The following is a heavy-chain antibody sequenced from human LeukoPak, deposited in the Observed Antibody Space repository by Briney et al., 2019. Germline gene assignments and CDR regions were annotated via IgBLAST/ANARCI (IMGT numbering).Heavy chain of an antibody. CDR3: ARDRRYSSSGWFDP. CDR1: GFTVSSNY. J-gene: IGHJ5*02. Sequence: GGSLRLPCVASGFTVSSNYMSWVRQAPGKGLEWVSVIYGGDGTYYADSVKGRFTISRDNSKNTLYLQMNSLRAEDTAVYYCARDRRYSSSGWFDPWGQGTLVTVSS. V-gene: IGHV3-53*05. D-gene: IGHD6-6*01. CDR2: IYGGDGT.